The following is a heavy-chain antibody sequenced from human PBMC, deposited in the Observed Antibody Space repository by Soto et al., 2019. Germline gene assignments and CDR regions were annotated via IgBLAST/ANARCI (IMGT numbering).Heavy chain of an antibody. D-gene: IGHD2-2*01. CDR3: ARHRGCSSSTRCYVYGIDV. J-gene: IGHJ6*02. V-gene: IGHV1-2*04. CDR2: INPNSGGT. Sequence: GASVKVSCKASGYTFTGYYMHWVRQAPGQGLEWMGWINPNSGGTNYAQKFQGWVTMTRDTSISTAYMELSSLRSDDTAVYYCARHRGCSSSTRCYVYGIDVWGQRTKVNLSS. CDR1: GYTFTGYY.